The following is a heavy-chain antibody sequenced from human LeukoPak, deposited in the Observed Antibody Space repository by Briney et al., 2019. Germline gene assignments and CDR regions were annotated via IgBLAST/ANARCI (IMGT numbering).Heavy chain of an antibody. CDR3: ARRARAYCYDSSGYYYP. Sequence: SETLSLTCVVYGGSFSGYYWSWIRQPPGKGLEWIGEINHARSTNYNPSLKSRVPFSVDTSKNRFSLKLSSVTAADTAVYYCARRARAYCYDSSGYYYPWGQGTLVTVSS. J-gene: IGHJ5*02. CDR1: GGSFSGYY. CDR2: INHARST. D-gene: IGHD3-22*01. V-gene: IGHV4-34*01.